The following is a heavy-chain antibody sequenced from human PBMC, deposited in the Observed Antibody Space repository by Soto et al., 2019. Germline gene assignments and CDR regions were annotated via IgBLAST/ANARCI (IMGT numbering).Heavy chain of an antibody. CDR1: GFTFSTWA. J-gene: IGHJ4*02. Sequence: XGSLRLTFAASGFTFSTWAMAWVRQAPGKGPEWVSGISDSGDSTIYADSVKGRFTIFRDNFKNTVDLQMNSLRADDTAVYQCVRVHSAWRVYDHWGQGTLVTVS. CDR3: VRVHSAWRVYDH. V-gene: IGHV3-23*01. D-gene: IGHD6-19*01. CDR2: ISDSGDST.